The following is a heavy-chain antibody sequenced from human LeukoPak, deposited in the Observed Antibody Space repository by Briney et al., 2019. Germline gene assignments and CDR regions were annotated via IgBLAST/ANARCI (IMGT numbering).Heavy chain of an antibody. CDR1: GFTFSSYA. J-gene: IGHJ3*02. V-gene: IGHV3-23*01. D-gene: IGHD3-10*01. Sequence: GGSLRLSCAASGFTFSSYAMSWVRQAPGKGLEWVSGISDSGGSTWYADSVKGRFTISRDNSKNTLYLQMNSLRDEDTAVYYCASFGSGSNLDAFDIWGQGTMVTVST. CDR2: ISDSGGST. CDR3: ASFGSGSNLDAFDI.